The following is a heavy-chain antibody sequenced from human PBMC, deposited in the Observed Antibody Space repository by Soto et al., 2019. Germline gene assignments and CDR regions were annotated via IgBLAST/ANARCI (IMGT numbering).Heavy chain of an antibody. CDR1: GYTFTNYH. J-gene: IGHJ4*02. Sequence: ASVKVSCKASGYTFTNYHMHWVRQAPGQGFEWMGIINPSGGSTTYAQKFQGRVTMTSDTSTSTVYMELSSLRSDDTAVYYCARDSGIVVDGGSCQAYWGQGTQVTVSS. CDR2: INPSGGST. CDR3: ARDSGIVVDGGSCQAY. V-gene: IGHV1-46*01. D-gene: IGHD2-15*01.